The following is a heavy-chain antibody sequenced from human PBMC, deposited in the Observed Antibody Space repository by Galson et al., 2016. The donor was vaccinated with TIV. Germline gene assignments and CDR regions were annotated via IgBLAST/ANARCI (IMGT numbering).Heavy chain of an antibody. CDR1: GFTFSDYY. Sequence: LRLSCAASGFTFSDYYMNWVRQAPGKGLEWISYISTSAANTSYADSVEGRFTVSRDDSKNSLYLHMTNLTAGDTAIYYCARDGVFDNWGQGTLVTVSS. D-gene: IGHD3-10*01. J-gene: IGHJ4*02. V-gene: IGHV3-11*01. CDR2: ISTSAANT. CDR3: ARDGVFDN.